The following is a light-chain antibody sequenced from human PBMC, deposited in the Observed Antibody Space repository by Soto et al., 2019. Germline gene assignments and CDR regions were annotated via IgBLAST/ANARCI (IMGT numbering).Light chain of an antibody. Sequence: QSVLTQPPSVSGTPGHKVSISCSGSTSNLGGNNVNWYQQLPGTAPTILIYTNNQRPSGVPYRCSGAKSGTSAALAISDRRSEDDADFYYAAWDDSLNAVVFGGGTKVTVL. J-gene: IGLJ2*01. CDR1: TSNLGGNN. CDR3: AAWDDSLNAVV. V-gene: IGLV1-44*01. CDR2: TNN.